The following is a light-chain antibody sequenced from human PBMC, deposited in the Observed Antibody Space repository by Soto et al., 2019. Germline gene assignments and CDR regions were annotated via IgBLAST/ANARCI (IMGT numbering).Light chain of an antibody. CDR1: SSYLASYNR. J-gene: IGLJ1*01. V-gene: IGLV2-23*01. CDR3: CSYAGDYMFV. Sequence: HSALTQPPSGSGSPGQSFTISCTGTSSYLASYNRVSWYQRPPGTGPKLVIYEGTKRPSGVSDRFSGSKSDNTASLTISGLQAEDEGDYYCCSYAGDYMFVFGTGTKVTVL. CDR2: EGT.